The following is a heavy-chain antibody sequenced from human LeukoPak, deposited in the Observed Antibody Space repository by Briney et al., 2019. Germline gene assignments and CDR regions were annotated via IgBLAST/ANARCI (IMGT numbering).Heavy chain of an antibody. D-gene: IGHD2-2*01. J-gene: IGHJ3*02. CDR1: GGSISSYY. CDR3: ARLGSTFDI. Sequence: PSGTLSLTCTVSGGSISSYYWTWIRQPPGEGLEWIGYIFYSGGSNYNPSLKSRVTISVDTSKNHFSLKLSSVTAADTAVYYCARLGSTFDIWGQGTMVTVSS. V-gene: IGHV4-59*08. CDR2: IFYSGGS.